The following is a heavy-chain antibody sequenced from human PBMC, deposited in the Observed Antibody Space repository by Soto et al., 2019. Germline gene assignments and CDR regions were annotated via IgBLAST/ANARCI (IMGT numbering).Heavy chain of an antibody. CDR2: IVVGSGNT. CDR1: GFTFTSSA. D-gene: IGHD6-13*01. Sequence: PVKVSCKASGFTFTSSAMQWGRQARGQRLEWIGWIVVGSGNTNYAQKFQERVTITRDMSTSTAYMELSSLRSEDTAVYYCAASFIAAAGNDAFDIWGQGTKVTVSS. J-gene: IGHJ3*02. V-gene: IGHV1-58*02. CDR3: AASFIAAAGNDAFDI.